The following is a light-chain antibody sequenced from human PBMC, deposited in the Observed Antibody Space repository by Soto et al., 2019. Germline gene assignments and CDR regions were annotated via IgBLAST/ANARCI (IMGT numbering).Light chain of an antibody. Sequence: QSVLTQPPSVSGAPGQSITISCTGTSSDVGAYYLVSWYQQHPGKAPKLMIYAGSKRPSGVSNRFAGSKSGNTASLTISGLQAEYDADYYCCSYACSSSYEVFGRGTKLTVL. V-gene: IGLV2-23*01. CDR2: AGS. CDR3: CSYACSSSYEV. CDR1: SSDVGAYYL. J-gene: IGLJ2*01.